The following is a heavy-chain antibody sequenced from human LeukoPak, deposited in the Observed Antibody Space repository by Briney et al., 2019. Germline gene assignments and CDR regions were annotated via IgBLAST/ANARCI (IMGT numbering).Heavy chain of an antibody. D-gene: IGHD6-19*01. CDR3: ARGSRSSGWFDY. Sequence: HPGGSQRLSCAASGFTVSSNYMSWVRQAPGKGREWVSVIYSGGSTYYADSVKGRFTISRDNSKNTLYLQMNSLRAEDTAVYYCARGSRSSGWFDYWGQGTLVTVSS. J-gene: IGHJ4*02. CDR1: GFTVSSNY. CDR2: IYSGGST. V-gene: IGHV3-53*01.